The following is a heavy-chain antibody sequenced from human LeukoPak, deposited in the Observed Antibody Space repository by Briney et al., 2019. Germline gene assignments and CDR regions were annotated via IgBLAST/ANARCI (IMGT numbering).Heavy chain of an antibody. CDR3: AKDMNSWRDGSGLGDYFDY. D-gene: IGHD6-19*01. CDR2: TSGSGRSI. V-gene: IGHV3-23*01. J-gene: IGHJ4*02. Sequence: GGSLRLSCAASGFTFSSFALSWVRQAPGKGLEWVSGTSGSGRSIHYADSVKGRFTISRDNSKNTLYLQMNSLRADDTAVYYCAKDMNSWRDGSGLGDYFDYWGQGTLVTVSS. CDR1: GFTFSSFA.